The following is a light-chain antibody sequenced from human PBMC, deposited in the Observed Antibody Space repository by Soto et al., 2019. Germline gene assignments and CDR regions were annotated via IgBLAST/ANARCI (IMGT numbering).Light chain of an antibody. CDR1: RSLSSSY. Sequence: EIVLTQSPGTLSGSPGERDTLSCRASRSLSSSYVVWYQQKPGQAPRLLIYAASRRATGIPDRFSGSGSATEYTLTISRLEPEDFAVYYCQHQGTFGQGTKLEIK. V-gene: IGKV3-20*01. CDR3: QHQGT. J-gene: IGKJ2*01. CDR2: AAS.